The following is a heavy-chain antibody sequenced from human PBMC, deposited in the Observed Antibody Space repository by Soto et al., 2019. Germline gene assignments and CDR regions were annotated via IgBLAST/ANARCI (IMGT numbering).Heavy chain of an antibody. Sequence: PGGSLRLSCAASGFIFSDYFMTWVRQAPGKGLEWVATVKQDGNERHYVDSVRGRFTISRDNAKNSLYLQMNSLRAEDTAVYYCARVGRSSGSLGYWGQGTLVTVSS. CDR2: VKQDGNER. D-gene: IGHD6-19*01. CDR3: ARVGRSSGSLGY. J-gene: IGHJ4*02. V-gene: IGHV3-7*01. CDR1: GFIFSDYF.